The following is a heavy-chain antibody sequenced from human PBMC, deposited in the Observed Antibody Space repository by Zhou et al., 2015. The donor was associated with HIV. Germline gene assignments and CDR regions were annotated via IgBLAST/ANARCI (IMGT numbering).Heavy chain of an antibody. D-gene: IGHD3-16*01. J-gene: IGHJ2*01. CDR2: IWYDGTHE. CDR1: GFTFSTSG. Sequence: QVQLVESGGGVVQPGRSLRLSCATSGFTFSTSGMHWVRQAPGKGPEWVAKIWYDGTHEFYADSVKGRFTISRDNSQNTLYLLMSSLKAGDTAVYYCARDRTPTFRGWYFDFWGRGTLVTVSS. V-gene: IGHV3-33*01. CDR3: ARDRTPTFRGWYFDF.